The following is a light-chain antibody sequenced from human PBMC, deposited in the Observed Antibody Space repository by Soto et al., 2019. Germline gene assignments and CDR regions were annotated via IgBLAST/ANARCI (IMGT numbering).Light chain of an antibody. J-gene: IGLJ1*01. CDR2: EVI. CDR3: SSYTSSSTYV. Sequence: QSVLTQPASVSGSPGQSITISCTGTSSDVGGFNYVTWYQQHPGKAPKLMIYEVINRPSGVSNRFSGSKSGNTASLTISGLQAEDEANYHCSSYTSSSTYVFGTGTKVTVL. CDR1: SSDVGGFNY. V-gene: IGLV2-14*01.